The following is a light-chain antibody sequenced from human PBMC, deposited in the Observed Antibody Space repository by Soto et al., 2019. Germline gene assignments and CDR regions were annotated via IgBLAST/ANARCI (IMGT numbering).Light chain of an antibody. CDR1: SSDVGNYNL. Sequence: QSVLTQPASVSGSPGQSITISCTGTSSDVGNYNLVSWYQQHPGKAPKLMIYEGSKRPSGVSNRFSGSKSGNTASLTISILQAEDEADYYCCSYAGSSTYVFGTGTQLPVL. V-gene: IGLV2-23*01. CDR2: EGS. J-gene: IGLJ1*01. CDR3: CSYAGSSTYV.